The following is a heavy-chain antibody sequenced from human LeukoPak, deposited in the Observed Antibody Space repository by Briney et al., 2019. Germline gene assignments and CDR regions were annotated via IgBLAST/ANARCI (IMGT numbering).Heavy chain of an antibody. V-gene: IGHV3-23*01. CDR1: GLTFSSYA. CDR2: ISGSGGST. J-gene: IGHJ6*02. CDR3: AKDGHPYYYYGMDV. Sequence: GGSLRLSCAASGLTFSSYAMSWVRQAPGKGLEWVSAISGSGGSTYYADSVKGRFTISRDNSKNTLYLQMNSLRAEDTAVYYCAKDGHPYYYYGMDVWGQGTTVTVSS.